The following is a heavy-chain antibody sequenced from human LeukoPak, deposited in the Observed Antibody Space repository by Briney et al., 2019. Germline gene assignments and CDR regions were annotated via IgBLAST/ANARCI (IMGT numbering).Heavy chain of an antibody. CDR2: ISSDGRST. CDR3: TRERYCSGHGCFLHDFEH. D-gene: IGHD2-15*01. Sequence: GGSLRLSCAASGFTFSLYWMHWVRQAPGTGLEWVSRISSDGRSTIYADSVKGRFTISRDNAKNTLYLQMNSLRAEDTAVYFCTRERYCSGHGCFLHDFEHWGQGTLVTVSS. J-gene: IGHJ4*02. CDR1: GFTFSLYW. V-gene: IGHV3-74*01.